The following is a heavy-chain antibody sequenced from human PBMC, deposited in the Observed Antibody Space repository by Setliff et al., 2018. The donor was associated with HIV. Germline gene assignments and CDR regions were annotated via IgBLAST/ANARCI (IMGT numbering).Heavy chain of an antibody. J-gene: IGHJ6*03. CDR1: GYTYTDSR. Sequence: AASVKVSCKTSGYTYTDSRITWVRQAPGQGLEWMGWIDSFKGNTKYAQKFQGRVTMITDTSTNTAYMELESLRSDDTAVYYCARYRDSSDPGFYYMDVWGKGTTVT. D-gene: IGHD3-22*01. V-gene: IGHV1-18*01. CDR3: ARYRDSSDPGFYYMDV. CDR2: IDSFKGNT.